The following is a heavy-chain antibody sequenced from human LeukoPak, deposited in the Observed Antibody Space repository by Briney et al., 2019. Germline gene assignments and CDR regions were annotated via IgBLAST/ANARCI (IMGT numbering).Heavy chain of an antibody. D-gene: IGHD3-22*01. CDR3: AKGSSGYFVDL. CDR1: GFIFNNYG. J-gene: IGHJ5*02. CDR2: ISNDGGGT. Sequence: GGSLRLSCAASGFIFNNYGLIWVRQAPGKGLEWVSAISNDGGGTNYADFVKSRFTISRDNFKNTLFLQMNSLRAEDTALYYCAKGSSGYFVDLWGQGTLVTVSS. V-gene: IGHV3-23*01.